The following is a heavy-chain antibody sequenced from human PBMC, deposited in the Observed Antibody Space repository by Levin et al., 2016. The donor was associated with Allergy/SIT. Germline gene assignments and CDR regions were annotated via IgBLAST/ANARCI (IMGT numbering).Heavy chain of an antibody. Sequence: GESLKISCAASGFTFSTYWMTWVRQAPGKGLEWVANIKHDGSETYYVDSVKGRFTISRDNAKNSLYLQMDSLRAEDTAVYYCASASSGSYPRVDYWGQGTLVTVSS. CDR1: GFTFSTYW. J-gene: IGHJ4*02. D-gene: IGHD1-26*01. CDR2: IKHDGSET. CDR3: ASASSGSYPRVDY. V-gene: IGHV3-7*01.